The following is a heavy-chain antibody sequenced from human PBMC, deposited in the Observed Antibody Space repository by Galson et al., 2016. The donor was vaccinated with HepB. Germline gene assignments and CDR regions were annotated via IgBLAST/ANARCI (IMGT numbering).Heavy chain of an antibody. CDR1: GFTFSSYD. D-gene: IGHD3-22*01. Sequence: SLRLSCAASGFTFSSYDMHWVRQATGKGLEWVSAIGIAGDTYYPGSVKGRFTISRENAKNSLYLQMNSLRAEDTAVYYCARAYHSYDSSGHHFDFWGQGTLVTVSS. CDR3: ARAYHSYDSSGHHFDF. J-gene: IGHJ4*02. CDR2: IGIAGDT. V-gene: IGHV3-13*01.